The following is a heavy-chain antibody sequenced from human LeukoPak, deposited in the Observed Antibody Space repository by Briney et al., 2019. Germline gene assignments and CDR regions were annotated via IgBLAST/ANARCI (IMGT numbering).Heavy chain of an antibody. CDR2: INRSGST. J-gene: IGHJ6*03. D-gene: IGHD2-2*01. CDR1: GGSFSGYY. Sequence: SETLSLTCAVYGGSFSGYYWSWIRQPPGKGLEWIGEINRSGSTNYNPSLKSRVTISVDTSKNQFSLKLSSVTAADTAVYYCARGVVVVPAAMRGYYYYYMDVWGKGTTVTVSS. CDR3: ARGVVVVPAAMRGYYYYYMDV. V-gene: IGHV4-34*01.